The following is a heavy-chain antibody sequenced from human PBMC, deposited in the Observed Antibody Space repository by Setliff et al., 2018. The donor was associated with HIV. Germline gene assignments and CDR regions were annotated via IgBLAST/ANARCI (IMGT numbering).Heavy chain of an antibody. CDR3: ARDKGGGYFDS. CDR1: GYSIDRSNFF. Sequence: SETLSLTCTVSGYSIDRSNFFWTWIRQHPGKGLEWIGYIYYSGSATYNPSLKSQASISVDTSRNEFSLKLSSVTAADTAVYFCARDKGGGYFDSWGQGTLVTVSS. CDR2: IYYSGSA. J-gene: IGHJ4*02. D-gene: IGHD3-16*01. V-gene: IGHV4-31*01.